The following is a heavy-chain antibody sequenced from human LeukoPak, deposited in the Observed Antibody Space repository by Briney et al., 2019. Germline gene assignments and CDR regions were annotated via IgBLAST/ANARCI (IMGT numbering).Heavy chain of an antibody. D-gene: IGHD3-10*01. CDR1: GFTFSSYS. V-gene: IGHV3-48*04. CDR2: ISSSSSTI. Sequence: GGSLRLSCAASGFTFSSYSMNWVRQAPGKGLEWVSYISSSSSTIYYADSVKGRFTISRDNAKNSLYLQMNSLRAEDTAVYYCARGSPYFYGTDLDYWGQGTLVTVSS. J-gene: IGHJ4*02. CDR3: ARGSPYFYGTDLDY.